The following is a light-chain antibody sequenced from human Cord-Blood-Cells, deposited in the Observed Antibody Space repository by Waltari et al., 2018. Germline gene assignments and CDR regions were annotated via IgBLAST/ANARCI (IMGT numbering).Light chain of an antibody. Sequence: QSALTQPASVSGSPGQSITIPCTGTSSDVGSYNLVSWYQQHPGKAPKLMIYEGSKRPSGVSNRFSGSKSGNTASLTISGLQAEDEADYYCCSYAGSSTFVFGTGTKVTGL. CDR1: SSDVGSYNL. J-gene: IGLJ1*01. V-gene: IGLV2-23*01. CDR3: CSYAGSSTFV. CDR2: EGS.